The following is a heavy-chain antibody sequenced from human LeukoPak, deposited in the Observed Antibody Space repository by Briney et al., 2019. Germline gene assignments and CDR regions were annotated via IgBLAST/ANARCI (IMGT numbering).Heavy chain of an antibody. CDR2: IYYSGST. D-gene: IGHD5-24*01. V-gene: IGHV4-31*03. CDR1: GGSISSGGYY. CDR3: ARSGGVERWLQFSFDY. J-gene: IGHJ4*02. Sequence: SQTLSLTCTVSGGSISSGGYYWSWIRQHPGKGLEWIGYIYYSGSTYYNPSLKSRVTISADTSKNQFSLKLSSVTAADTAVYYCARSGGVERWLQFSFDYWGQGTLVTVSS.